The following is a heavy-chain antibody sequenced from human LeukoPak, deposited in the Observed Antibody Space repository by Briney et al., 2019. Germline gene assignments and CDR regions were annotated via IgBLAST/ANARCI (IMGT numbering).Heavy chain of an antibody. J-gene: IGHJ4*02. V-gene: IGHV1-18*01. Sequence: ASVKVSCKASGYTFTSYGISWVRQAPGQGLEWMGWISAYNGNTNYAQKLQGRVTMTTDTSTSKAYMELRSLRSEDTAVYYCARDPSLGGRKGEKYYFDYWGQGTLVTVSS. CDR1: GYTFTSYG. CDR3: ARDPSLGGRKGEKYYFDY. CDR2: ISAYNGNT. D-gene: IGHD1-26*01.